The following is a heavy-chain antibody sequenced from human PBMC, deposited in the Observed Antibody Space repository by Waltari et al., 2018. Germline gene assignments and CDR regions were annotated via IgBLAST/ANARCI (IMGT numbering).Heavy chain of an antibody. Sequence: QLQLQESGPGLVKASETLSLTCTVSGDSISSSSYYWGWGRQPPGKGLGWIGNMYYSGSTYYNPSLKSRVTISGDTSKSQFSLKLSSVTAADTSMYYCVRHARTTSGGKHFDHWGQGMLVTVSP. J-gene: IGHJ4*02. CDR3: VRHARTTSGGKHFDH. CDR2: MYYSGST. D-gene: IGHD2-15*01. CDR1: GDSISSSSYY. V-gene: IGHV4-39*01.